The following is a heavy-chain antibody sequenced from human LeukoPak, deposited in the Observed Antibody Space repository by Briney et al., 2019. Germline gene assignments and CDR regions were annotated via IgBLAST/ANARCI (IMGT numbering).Heavy chain of an antibody. CDR1: GFTFSTYW. CDR2: IKQDGSEI. Sequence: GGSLRLSCVASGFTFSTYWMAWVRQAPGKGLEWVAHIKQDGSEIYYVGSVKGRFTISRDNAKNSLYPQMNSLRAEDTALYYCARDTSGQYDDAFDIWGQGTMVTVSS. J-gene: IGHJ3*02. CDR3: ARDTSGQYDDAFDI. V-gene: IGHV3-7*01. D-gene: IGHD3-10*01.